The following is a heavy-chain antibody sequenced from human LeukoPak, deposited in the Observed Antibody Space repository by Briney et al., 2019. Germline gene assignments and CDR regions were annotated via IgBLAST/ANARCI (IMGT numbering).Heavy chain of an antibody. D-gene: IGHD1-26*01. J-gene: IGHJ4*02. CDR2: IYSGGST. V-gene: IGHV3-53*01. CDR3: ARGQVGGASGNYFDY. Sequence: GGSLRLSCAASGFTVSSNYMSWVRQAPGKGLEWVSVIYSGGSTYYADSVKGRFTISRDNSKNTLYLQMNSLRAEDTAVYYCARGQVGGASGNYFDYWGQGTLVTVSS. CDR1: GFTVSSNY.